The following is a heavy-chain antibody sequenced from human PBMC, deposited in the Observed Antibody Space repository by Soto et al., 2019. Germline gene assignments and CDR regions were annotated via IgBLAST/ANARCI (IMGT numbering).Heavy chain of an antibody. D-gene: IGHD3-22*01. Sequence: QVPLVQSGAEVKKPWSSVKVSCKASGGTFSSYAISWVRQAPGQGLEWMGGIIPIFGTANYAQKFQGRVTITADESTSTAYMELSSLRSEDTAVYYCARDQVIVQGQDYYYGMDVWGQGTTVTVSS. CDR1: GGTFSSYA. V-gene: IGHV1-69*01. CDR2: IIPIFGTA. CDR3: ARDQVIVQGQDYYYGMDV. J-gene: IGHJ6*02.